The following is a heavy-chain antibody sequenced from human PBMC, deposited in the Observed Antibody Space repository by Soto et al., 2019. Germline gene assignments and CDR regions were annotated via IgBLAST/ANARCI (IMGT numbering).Heavy chain of an antibody. CDR1: GGSITSGGYF. Sequence: SETLSLTCTVSGGSITSGGYFWDWIRQPPGKGLEWIGTAHSTGGTYYSPSLRSRVTISVDASKNLFSLKMTSASATYTAVYFCAKREDSSRFGGLDIWGRGTAVTVYS. V-gene: IGHV4-39*01. J-gene: IGHJ6*02. CDR3: AKREDSSRFGGLDI. D-gene: IGHD3-3*01. CDR2: AHSTGGT.